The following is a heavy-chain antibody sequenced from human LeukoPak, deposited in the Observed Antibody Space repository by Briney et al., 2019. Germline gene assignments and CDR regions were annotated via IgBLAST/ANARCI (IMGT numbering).Heavy chain of an antibody. D-gene: IGHD1-26*01. V-gene: IGHV1-69*08. CDR2: IIPNLGTT. CDR1: GGGFTFTSHS. CDR3: ATTNDGGGYQWGDFFDF. Sequence: SVKVSCKASGGGFTFTSHSITWVRQAPGQGLEWMGRIIPNLGTTNRAQNFQDRVTLTADKSTNTAYMELTSLTSDDTAVYYCATTNDGGGYQWGDFFDFWGQGTLVTVSS. J-gene: IGHJ4*02.